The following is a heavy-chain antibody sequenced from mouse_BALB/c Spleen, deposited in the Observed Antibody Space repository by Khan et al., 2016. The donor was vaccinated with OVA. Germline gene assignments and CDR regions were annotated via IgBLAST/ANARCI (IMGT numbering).Heavy chain of an antibody. CDR3: ARRVLLLYWYFDV. CDR1: GYSITSDYA. J-gene: IGHJ1*01. Sequence: EVQLQESGPGLVKPSQSLSLTCTVTGYSITSDYAWNWIRQFPGNKLEWMGYISYSGSTYYNPSLKSRISVTRDTSKTQFFLQLNSVTTEDTATYYCARRVLLLYWYFDVWGAGTTVTVSS. V-gene: IGHV3-2*02. D-gene: IGHD1-1*01. CDR2: ISYSGST.